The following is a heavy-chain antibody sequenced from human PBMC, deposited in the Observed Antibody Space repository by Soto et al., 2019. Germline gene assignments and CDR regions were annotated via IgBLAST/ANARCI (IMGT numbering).Heavy chain of an antibody. CDR1: DGSISTYDW. J-gene: IGHJ4*02. Sequence: QVQLHESGPGLVKPSETLSLTCVVSDGSISTYDWWTWVRQPPGKGLEWIGKMFHSGGADYSPSRKSRVTISADSAKKHFSLRLTAVTAADTAVYYFATGNVDSMLEYWGQGTQVAVSS. CDR3: ATGNVDSMLEY. V-gene: IGHV4-4*02. CDR2: MFHSGGA. D-gene: IGHD3-3*01.